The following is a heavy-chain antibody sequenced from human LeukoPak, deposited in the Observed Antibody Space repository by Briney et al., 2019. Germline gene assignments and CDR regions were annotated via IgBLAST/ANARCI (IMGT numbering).Heavy chain of an antibody. Sequence: GGSLRLSCAASGFTFSSYEMNWVRQAPGKGLEWVANIKQDGSEKYYVDSVKGRFTISRDNAKNSLYLQMNSLRAEDTAVYYCARDYDDFWSGYYRGVVDYWGQGTLVTVSS. D-gene: IGHD3-3*01. CDR2: IKQDGSEK. J-gene: IGHJ4*02. CDR1: GFTFSSYE. V-gene: IGHV3-7*01. CDR3: ARDYDDFWSGYYRGVVDY.